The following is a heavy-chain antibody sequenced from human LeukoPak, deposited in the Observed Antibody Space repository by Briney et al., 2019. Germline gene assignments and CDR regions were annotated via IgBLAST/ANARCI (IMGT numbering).Heavy chain of an antibody. CDR3: ARDEWGDAFDI. V-gene: IGHV3-21*01. CDR2: ISSSSSYI. D-gene: IGHD1-26*01. Sequence: KPGGSLRLSCAASGFTFSSYSMNWVRQAPGKGLEWVSSISSSSSYIHSADSVRGRFTISRDNAKNSLFLQMNSLRAKDTAVYYCARDEWGDAFDIWGQGTMVTVFS. CDR1: GFTFSSYS. J-gene: IGHJ3*02.